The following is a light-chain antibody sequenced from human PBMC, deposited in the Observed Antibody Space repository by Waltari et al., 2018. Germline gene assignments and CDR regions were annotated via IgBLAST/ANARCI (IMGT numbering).Light chain of an antibody. J-gene: IGLJ3*02. CDR1: SGSVPTSYH. V-gene: IGLV8-61*01. CDR2: STN. CDR3: VLYMGSGWV. Sequence: QTVVTQEPTFSVTPGGTVTLTCGFSSGSVPTSYHPSWYQQTPGQAPRTLIYSTNTRSSGVPDRFSGSILGNKAALTITGAQADDESDYYCVLYMGSGWVFGGGTKLTVL.